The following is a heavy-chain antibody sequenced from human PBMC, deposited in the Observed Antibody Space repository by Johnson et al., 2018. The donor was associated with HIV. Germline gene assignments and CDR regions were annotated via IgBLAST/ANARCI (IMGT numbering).Heavy chain of an antibody. CDR2: IWYDGSNK. CDR3: ARDFGLEWELDGAFDI. Sequence: QVQLVESVGGVVQPGRSLRLSCAASGFTFSSYGMHWVRQAPGKGLEWVAVIWYDGSNKYYADSVKGRFTISRDNSKNTLYLQMNSLRAEDTAVYYCARDFGLEWELDGAFDIWGQGTMVTVSS. CDR1: GFTFSSYG. D-gene: IGHD1-26*01. V-gene: IGHV3-33*01. J-gene: IGHJ3*02.